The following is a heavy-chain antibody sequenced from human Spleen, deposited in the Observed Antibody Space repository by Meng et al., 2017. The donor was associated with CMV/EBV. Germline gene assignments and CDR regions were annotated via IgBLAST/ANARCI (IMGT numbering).Heavy chain of an antibody. CDR1: GFTFSSYS. CDR2: ISSSSSYI. D-gene: IGHD1-26*01. J-gene: IGHJ6*02. V-gene: IGHV3-21*01. CDR3: ARGFGSYTMDV. Sequence: GESLKISCAASGFTFSSYSMNWVRQAPGKGLEWVSSISSSSSYIYYADSVKGRFTISRDNAKNSVYLQMNSLRAEDTAVYYCARGFGSYTMDVWGQGTTVTVSS.